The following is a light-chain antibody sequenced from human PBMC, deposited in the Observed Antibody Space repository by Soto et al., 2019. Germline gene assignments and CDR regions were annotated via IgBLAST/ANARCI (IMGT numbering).Light chain of an antibody. Sequence: DIQMTQSPSSLSASVGDRVTITCRASQDISNYLAWFQQKPGKAPKSLISSASSLQSGVPSKFSGSGFGTDFTLTINSLQPEDVATYYCQQYRVYPVTFGQGTRLDIK. CDR2: SAS. V-gene: IGKV1-16*02. J-gene: IGKJ5*01. CDR1: QDISNY. CDR3: QQYRVYPVT.